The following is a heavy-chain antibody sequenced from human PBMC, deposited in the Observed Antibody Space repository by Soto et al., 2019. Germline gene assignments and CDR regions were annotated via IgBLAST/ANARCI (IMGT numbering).Heavy chain of an antibody. Sequence: QVQLVQSGAEVKKPGASVKVSCKASGYTFTSYYMHWVRQAPGQGLEWMGIINPSGGSTSYAQKFQGRVTMTRDTSTSTVYVELSSLRSEDTAVYYWARDGYSSGWYARYFQHWGQGTLVTVSS. CDR2: INPSGGST. V-gene: IGHV1-46*01. CDR1: GYTFTSYY. J-gene: IGHJ1*01. D-gene: IGHD6-19*01. CDR3: ARDGYSSGWYARYFQH.